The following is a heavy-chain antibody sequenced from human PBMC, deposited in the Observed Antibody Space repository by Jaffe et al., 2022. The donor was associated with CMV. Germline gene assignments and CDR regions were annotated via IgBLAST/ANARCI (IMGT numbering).Heavy chain of an antibody. V-gene: IGHV4-61*01. J-gene: IGHJ4*02. Sequence: QVQLQESGPGLVRPSGTLSLTCNVSGVSVTGGTYYWSWIRQAPGDGLEWIGYVYYTGNTNYNPSLKSRVTISLDTSKNRFSLRLTSVTAADTAVYYCTRGAIAVAGRGFLFDYWGQGTPVTVSS. CDR1: GVSVTGGTYY. CDR2: VYYTGNT. D-gene: IGHD6-19*01. CDR3: TRGAIAVAGRGFLFDY.